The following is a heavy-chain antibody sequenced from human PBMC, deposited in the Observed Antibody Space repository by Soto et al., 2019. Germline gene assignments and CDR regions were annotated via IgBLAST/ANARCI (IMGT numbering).Heavy chain of an antibody. V-gene: IGHV3-30-3*01. J-gene: IGHJ6*02. CDR3: ARDRYGDSFYGLDA. D-gene: IGHD4-17*01. CDR1: GVIFRTYA. CDR2: ISYDGTRR. Sequence: PGGSLRLSCAVSGVIFRTYAFHWVRQAPGRGLDWVSVISYDGTRRSYADSVRGRFTISRDNSKNTLYLQMNSLRTEDTAIYYSARDRYGDSFYGLDAWGQGTTVTVSS.